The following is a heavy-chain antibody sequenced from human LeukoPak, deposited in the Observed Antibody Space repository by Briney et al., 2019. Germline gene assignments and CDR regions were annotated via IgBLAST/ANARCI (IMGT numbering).Heavy chain of an antibody. CDR2: IYWDDDK. J-gene: IGHJ3*01. Sequence: SGPTLVNPTQTLTLTCTFSGFSLSTSGVGVGWIRQPPGKALEWLALIYWDDDKRYSPSLKSRLTITKDTSKNQVVLTMTNMDPVDTATYYFAHRGRYCSDSYCYGAFHVWGQGTMVTVSS. D-gene: IGHD2-15*01. CDR3: AHRGRYCSDSYCYGAFHV. CDR1: GFSLSTSGVG. V-gene: IGHV2-5*02.